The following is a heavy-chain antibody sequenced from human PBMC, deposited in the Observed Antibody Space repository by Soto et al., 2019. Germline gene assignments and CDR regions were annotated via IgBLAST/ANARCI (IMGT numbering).Heavy chain of an antibody. J-gene: IGHJ6*02. CDR1: GYTFTNYW. Sequence: PGESLKISCKGSGYTFTNYWIGWVRQMPGKGLEWMGIIYPGDSDTKYNPSFQGQVTISADKSITTTYLQWSSLKASDTAIYYCAASIFFYGLDVWGQGTTVTVSS. CDR3: AASIFFYGLDV. CDR2: IYPGDSDT. V-gene: IGHV5-51*01.